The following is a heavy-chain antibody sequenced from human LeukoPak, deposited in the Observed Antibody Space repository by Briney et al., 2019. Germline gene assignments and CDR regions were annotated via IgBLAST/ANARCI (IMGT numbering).Heavy chain of an antibody. Sequence: GGSLRLSCAASGFTFSDYYMSWLRQAPGKGLEWVSYISSSGSTIYYADSVKGRFTISRDNAKNSLYLQMNSLRAEDTAVYYCARVRLPYYDFWSGYFWFDPWGQGTLVTVSS. CDR2: ISSSGSTI. V-gene: IGHV3-11*01. CDR3: ARVRLPYYDFWSGYFWFDP. J-gene: IGHJ5*02. D-gene: IGHD3-3*01. CDR1: GFTFSDYY.